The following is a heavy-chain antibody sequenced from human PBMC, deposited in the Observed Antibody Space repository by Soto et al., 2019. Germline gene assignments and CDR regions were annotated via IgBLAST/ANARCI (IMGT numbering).Heavy chain of an antibody. CDR3: AREWDSSGYYYAAFDY. V-gene: IGHV3-33*01. CDR1: GFTFSSYG. CDR2: IWYDGSNK. J-gene: IGHJ4*02. D-gene: IGHD3-22*01. Sequence: GGSLRLSCAASGFTFSSYGMHWVRQAPGRGLEWVAVIWYDGSNKYYADSVKGRFTISRDNSKNTLYVQMNSLRAEDTAVYYCAREWDSSGYYYAAFDYWGQGTLVTVSS.